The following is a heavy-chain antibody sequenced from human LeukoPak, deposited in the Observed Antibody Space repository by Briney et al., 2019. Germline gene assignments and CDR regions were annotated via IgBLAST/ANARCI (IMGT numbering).Heavy chain of an antibody. J-gene: IGHJ4*02. Sequence: PSETLSLTCTVLGGSISSYYWSWIRQPPGKGLEWIGYIYYSGSTNYNPSLKSRVTISVDTSKNQFSLKLSSVTAADTAVYYCARGPTNWNYVDYWGQGTLVTVSS. D-gene: IGHD1-1*01. CDR3: ARGPTNWNYVDY. CDR2: IYYSGST. CDR1: GGSISSYY. V-gene: IGHV4-59*01.